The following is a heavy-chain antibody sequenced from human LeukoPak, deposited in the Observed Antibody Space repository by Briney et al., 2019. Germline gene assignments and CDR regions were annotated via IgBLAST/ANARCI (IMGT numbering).Heavy chain of an antibody. CDR2: INHSGST. Sequence: SETLSLTCAVYGGSFSGYYWSWIRQPPGKGLERIGEINHSGSTNYYPSLKSRVTISVDTSKNQFSLKLSSVTAADTAVYYCARKAGYYDSSGYYSEENFDYWGQGTLVTVSS. V-gene: IGHV4-34*01. CDR1: GGSFSGYY. CDR3: ARKAGYYDSSGYYSEENFDY. J-gene: IGHJ4*02. D-gene: IGHD3-22*01.